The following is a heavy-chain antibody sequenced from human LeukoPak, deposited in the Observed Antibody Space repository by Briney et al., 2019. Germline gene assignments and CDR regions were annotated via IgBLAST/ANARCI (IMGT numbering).Heavy chain of an antibody. CDR3: TRHLPNGSGYFY. V-gene: IGHV3-23*01. CDR1: GFSFSSYA. D-gene: IGHD3-22*01. J-gene: IGHJ4*02. Sequence: PGGSLRLSCAASGFSFSSYAMSWVRQAPGKGLEWVSAIGGSAVATYYADSVKGRFTISRDNSKNTLYLQMNSLRAEDTAVYYCTRHLPNGSGYFYWGQGTLVTVSS. CDR2: IGGSAVAT.